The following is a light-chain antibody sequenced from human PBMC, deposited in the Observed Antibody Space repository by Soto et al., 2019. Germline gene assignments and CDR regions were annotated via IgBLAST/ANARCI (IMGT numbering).Light chain of an antibody. Sequence: QSALTQPVSVSGSPGQSITISCTGTTSDVGGYEYVSWYQQHPGKAPKLMIYEVTTRPSGVSNRFSGSKSGTTASLTISGLQAEDEADYYCSSYTSSSPYVFGSGTKLTVL. CDR3: SSYTSSSPYV. J-gene: IGLJ1*01. CDR1: TSDVGGYEY. V-gene: IGLV2-14*01. CDR2: EVT.